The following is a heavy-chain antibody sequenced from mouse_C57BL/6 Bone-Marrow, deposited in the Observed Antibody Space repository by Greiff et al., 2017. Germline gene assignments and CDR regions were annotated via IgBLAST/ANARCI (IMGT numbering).Heavy chain of an antibody. J-gene: IGHJ1*03. CDR3: ARDTPIYYGNYVGYFDV. Sequence: EVQLVESEGGLVQPGSSMKLSCTASGFTFSDYYMAWVRQVPEKGLEWVANINYDGSSTYYLDSLKSRFIISRDNAKNILYLQMSSLKSEDTATYYCARDTPIYYGNYVGYFDVWGTGTTVTVSS. CDR1: GFTFSDYY. CDR2: INYDGSST. D-gene: IGHD2-1*01. V-gene: IGHV5-16*01.